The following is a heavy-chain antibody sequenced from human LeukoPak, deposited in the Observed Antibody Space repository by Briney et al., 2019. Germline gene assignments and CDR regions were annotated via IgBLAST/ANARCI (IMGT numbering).Heavy chain of an antibody. CDR3: ANPDSSGFYFSVRFDF. Sequence: GGSLRLSCADSGFTFSSYTMNWVRQAPGKGLEWVSGISSMGVSTYYADSVKGRFTVSRDNSNNVLYLQMNSLRVEDTAVYYCANPDSSGFYFSVRFDFWGQGTLVTVSS. CDR1: GFTFSSYT. D-gene: IGHD3-22*01. V-gene: IGHV3-23*01. J-gene: IGHJ4*02. CDR2: ISSMGVST.